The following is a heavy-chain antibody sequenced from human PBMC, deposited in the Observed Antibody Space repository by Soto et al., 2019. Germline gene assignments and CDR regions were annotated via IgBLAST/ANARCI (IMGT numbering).Heavy chain of an antibody. Sequence: EVQLVESGGGLVQPGGSLRLSCEGSGFIFSSHWMGWVRQSPVRGLEWVANIKYDDSETPYMDFAKGRFTISRDNAKNTLYLQMTSLRVEDTAVYDCAAWSRSNGFDYWGQGTLVTVSS. V-gene: IGHV3-7*05. CDR3: AAWSRSNGFDY. CDR2: IKYDDSET. CDR1: GFIFSSHW. D-gene: IGHD6-13*01. J-gene: IGHJ4*02.